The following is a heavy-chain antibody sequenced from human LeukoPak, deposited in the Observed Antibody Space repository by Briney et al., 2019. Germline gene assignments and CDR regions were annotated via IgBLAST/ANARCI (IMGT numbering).Heavy chain of an antibody. CDR2: ISWNSGSI. J-gene: IGHJ5*02. V-gene: IGHV3-9*01. CDR3: AKDRYPFDLVKNWFDP. D-gene: IGHD3-22*01. Sequence: GGSLRLSCAASGFTFDDYAMHWVRQAPGKGLEWVSGISWNSGSIGYADSVKGRFTISRDNAKNSLYLQMNSLRAEDTALYYCAKDRYPFDLVKNWFDPWGQGTLVTVSS. CDR1: GFTFDDYA.